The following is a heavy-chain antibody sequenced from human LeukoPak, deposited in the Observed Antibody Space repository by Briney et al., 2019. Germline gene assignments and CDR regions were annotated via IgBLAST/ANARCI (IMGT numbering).Heavy chain of an antibody. CDR1: GGSFSGYY. J-gene: IGHJ6*02. Sequence: PSETLSLTCAVYGGSFSGYYWSWIRQPPGKGLEWIGEINHSGSTNYNPSLKSRVTISVDTSKNQFSLKLSSVTAADTAVYNCATRYSYGFNYYYGMDVWGQGTTVTVSS. CDR2: INHSGST. D-gene: IGHD5-18*01. V-gene: IGHV4-34*01. CDR3: ATRYSYGFNYYYGMDV.